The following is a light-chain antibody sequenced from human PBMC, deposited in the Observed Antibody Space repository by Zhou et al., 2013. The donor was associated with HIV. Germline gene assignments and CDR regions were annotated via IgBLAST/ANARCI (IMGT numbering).Light chain of an antibody. CDR2: KAS. J-gene: IGKJ1*01. Sequence: DIQMTQSPSSVSASVGDRVTITCRASQGISIWLAWYRQKPGKAPKLLIHKASILLSGVPSRFSGSGSGTEFTLTITSLQPDDVATYYCQQCKXYSWTFGRGTKVEIK. CDR1: QGISIW. V-gene: IGKV1-5*03. CDR3: QQCKXYSWT.